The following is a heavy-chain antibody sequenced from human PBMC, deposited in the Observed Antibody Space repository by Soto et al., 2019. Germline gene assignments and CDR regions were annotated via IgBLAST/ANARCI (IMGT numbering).Heavy chain of an antibody. J-gene: IGHJ6*02. CDR2: VHDSWGS. CDR3: ARQGFGELHGLVDV. Sequence: SETLSLTCTVSGGSISNYYWSWFRQTPGKGLEWIGYVHDSWGSNYNPSLKSRVAISLDTSKSQFSLKLTSVTATDTAVYYCARQGFGELHGLVDVWGQGTTVTVSS. V-gene: IGHV4-59*08. CDR1: GGSISNYY. D-gene: IGHD3-10*01.